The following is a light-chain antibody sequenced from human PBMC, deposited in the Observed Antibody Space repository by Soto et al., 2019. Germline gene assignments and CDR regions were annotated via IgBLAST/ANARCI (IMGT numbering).Light chain of an antibody. CDR3: QQRSNWPLT. Sequence: IVMTQSPATLSLSPGERATLSCRASQSVSSYLAWYQQKPGQAPRLLIYDASNRATGIPARFSGSGSGTDFTLTISSLEPADFAVYYCQQRSNWPLTFGGGTKVDIK. V-gene: IGKV3-11*01. J-gene: IGKJ4*01. CDR2: DAS. CDR1: QSVSSY.